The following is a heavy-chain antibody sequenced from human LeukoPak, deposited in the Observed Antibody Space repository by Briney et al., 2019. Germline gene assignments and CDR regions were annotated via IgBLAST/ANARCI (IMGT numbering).Heavy chain of an antibody. V-gene: IGHV3-21*01. CDR2: TRSSSSYI. CDR3: ARDPGIVVVIDDAFDI. D-gene: IGHD3-22*01. J-gene: IGHJ3*02. Sequence: GRSMRLSCAASGFTFSNDSMNWVRQAPGKGLEWVSSTRSSSSYIFYANSVMGRFTISRDNAKNSLYLQMNSLRSEDTAVYYCARDPGIVVVIDDAFDIWGQGTMVTVSS. CDR1: GFTFSNDS.